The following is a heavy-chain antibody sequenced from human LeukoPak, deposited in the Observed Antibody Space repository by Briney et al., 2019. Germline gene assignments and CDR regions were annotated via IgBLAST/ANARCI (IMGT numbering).Heavy chain of an antibody. CDR1: GYTFTNYD. V-gene: IGHV1-18*01. CDR2: ISAYNGNT. Sequence: GASVKVSCTTSGYTFTNYDITWVRQAPGQGLEWMGWISAYNGNTNYVQNLQGRVTMTTDTSTSTAYMELRSLRSDDTAVFYCARGGYELDYWGQGTLVTVSS. CDR3: ARGGYELDY. D-gene: IGHD5-12*01. J-gene: IGHJ4*02.